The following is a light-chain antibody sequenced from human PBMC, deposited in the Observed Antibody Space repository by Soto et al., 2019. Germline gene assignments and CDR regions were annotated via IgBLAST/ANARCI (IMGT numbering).Light chain of an antibody. CDR2: AVS. V-gene: IGKV2D-29*01. CDR1: EILLQSDGNTY. CDR3: MQSIRIPRT. Sequence: TVMTQTPLSLFATPVHPASIFCKSSEILLQSDGNTYLYWYLQKPGQPPQLPIYAVSNLFSGVPDRFSGSGSGTDFTLKISRVEAEDVGVYYCMQSIRIPRTFGQGTKVDIK. J-gene: IGKJ1*01.